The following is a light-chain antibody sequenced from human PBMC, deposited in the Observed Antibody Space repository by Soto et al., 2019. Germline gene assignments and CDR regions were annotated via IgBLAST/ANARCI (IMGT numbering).Light chain of an antibody. Sequence: QSVLTRPPSVSGAPGQRVTIACTGSSSNIGAGYEVHWYQQFPGTAPKLLIYDNNNRPSGVPDRFSASKSGTSASLAITGLQAEDEADYYCQSYDSSLSALHVFGTGTKLTVL. CDR3: QSYDSSLSALHV. V-gene: IGLV1-40*01. J-gene: IGLJ1*01. CDR2: DNN. CDR1: SSNIGAGYE.